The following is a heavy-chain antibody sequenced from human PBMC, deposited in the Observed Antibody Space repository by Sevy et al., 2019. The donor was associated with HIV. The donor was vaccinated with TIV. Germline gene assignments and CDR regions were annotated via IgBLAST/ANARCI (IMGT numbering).Heavy chain of an antibody. J-gene: IGHJ6*02. CDR1: GFTFSSYG. Sequence: GGSLRLSCAASGFTFSSYGMHWVRQAPGKGLEWVAVIWYDGSNKYYADSVKGRFTISRDNSKNTLYLQMNSLRAEDTAVHYCARDQQDSSDGMDVWGQGTTVTVSS. V-gene: IGHV3-33*01. CDR3: ARDQQDSSDGMDV. CDR2: IWYDGSNK. D-gene: IGHD6-25*01.